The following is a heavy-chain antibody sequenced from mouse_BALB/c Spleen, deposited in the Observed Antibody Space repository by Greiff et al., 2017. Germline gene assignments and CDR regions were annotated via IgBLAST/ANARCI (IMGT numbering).Heavy chain of an antibody. V-gene: IGHV1S29*02. D-gene: IGHD3-3*01. Sequence: VQLQQSGPELVKPGASVKISCKASGYKFTDYNMHWVKQSHGKSLEWIGYIYPYNGGTGYNQKFKSKATLTVDNSSSTAYMELRSLTSEDSAVYYCARDRAHAMDYWGQGTSVTVSS. J-gene: IGHJ4*01. CDR3: ARDRAHAMDY. CDR1: GYKFTDYN. CDR2: IYPYNGGT.